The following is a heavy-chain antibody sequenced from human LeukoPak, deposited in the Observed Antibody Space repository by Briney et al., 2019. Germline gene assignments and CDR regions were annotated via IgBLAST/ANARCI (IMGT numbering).Heavy chain of an antibody. CDR2: IKGDGSST. CDR3: ARGNYHAMDV. Sequence: GGSLRLSCAASGFTFSNYWMHWVRQTPGEGLVCVSLIKGDGSSTTYADSVKGRFTISRDNAKNTVYLQMNSLRAEDTAAYYCARGNYHAMDVWGQGTTVTVSS. V-gene: IGHV3-74*01. J-gene: IGHJ6*02. CDR1: GFTFSNYW.